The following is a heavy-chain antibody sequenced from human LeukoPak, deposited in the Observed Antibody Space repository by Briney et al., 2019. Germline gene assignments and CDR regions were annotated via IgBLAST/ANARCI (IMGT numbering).Heavy chain of an antibody. Sequence: ASVKVSCKASGYTFTSYYMNWVRQAPGQGLEWMGVINPTGGSTSYAQKFQGRVTMTRDTSTSTVYMELSSLRSEDTAVYYCARGLEYYDSSGSHFDYWGQGTLVTASS. J-gene: IGHJ4*02. CDR1: GYTFTSYY. CDR2: INPTGGST. V-gene: IGHV1-46*01. CDR3: ARGLEYYDSSGSHFDY. D-gene: IGHD3-22*01.